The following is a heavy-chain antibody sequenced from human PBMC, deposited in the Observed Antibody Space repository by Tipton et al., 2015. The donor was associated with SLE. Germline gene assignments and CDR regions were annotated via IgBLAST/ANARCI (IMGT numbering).Heavy chain of an antibody. Sequence: TLSLTCDVSGASVSSHYWSWIRRSPGKGLEWMGYIHYSASATYNPSLKSRVTISLDTSKNQVSLKMNFVTAADTAVYFCARRRGGSYYDYWGQGTLVTVSS. CDR3: ARRRGGSYYDY. D-gene: IGHD1-26*01. V-gene: IGHV4-59*02. CDR2: IHYSASA. J-gene: IGHJ4*02. CDR1: GASVSSHY.